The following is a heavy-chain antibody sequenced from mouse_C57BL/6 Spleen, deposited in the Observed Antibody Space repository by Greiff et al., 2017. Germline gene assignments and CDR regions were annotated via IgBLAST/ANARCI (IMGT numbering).Heavy chain of an antibody. CDR1: GYAFTNYL. V-gene: IGHV1-54*01. J-gene: IGHJ1*03. CDR2: INPGSGGT. CDR3: ARHYDGYYGGYFDV. D-gene: IGHD2-3*01. Sequence: QVHVKQSGAELVRPGTSVKVSCKASGYAFTNYLIEWVKQRPGQGLEWIGVINPGSGGTNYNEKFKGKATLTADKSSSTAYMQLSSLTSEDSAVYFCARHYDGYYGGYFDVWGTGTTVTVSS.